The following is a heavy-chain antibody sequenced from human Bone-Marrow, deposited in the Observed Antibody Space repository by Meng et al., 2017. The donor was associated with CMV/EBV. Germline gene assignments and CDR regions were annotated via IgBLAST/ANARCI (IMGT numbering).Heavy chain of an antibody. CDR3: ARAHLRGGYDY. CDR1: GFTFSSYS. J-gene: IGHJ4*02. CDR2: ISSSSSYI. V-gene: IGHV3-21*04. D-gene: IGHD3-10*01. Sequence: GESLKISCAASGFTFSSYSMNWVRQAPGKGLEWVSSISSSSSYIYYADSVKGRFTISRDNAKNSLYLQMNSLRAEDTALYHCARAHLRGGYDYWGQGTLVTVSS.